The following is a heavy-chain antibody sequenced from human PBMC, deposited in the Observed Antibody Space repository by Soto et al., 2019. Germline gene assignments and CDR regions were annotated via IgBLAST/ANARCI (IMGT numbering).Heavy chain of an antibody. D-gene: IGHD3-22*01. Sequence: QVQLQESGPGLVKPSGTLSLTCAVSGGSISSSNWWSWVRQPPGKGLEWIGEIYHSGSTNYNPSLKSRVNISVDKSKNQFSLKLSSVTAADTAVYYCARDGGTYYYDSGGYPYFDYWGQGTLVTVSS. V-gene: IGHV4-4*02. CDR2: IYHSGST. CDR3: ARDGGTYYYDSGGYPYFDY. J-gene: IGHJ4*02. CDR1: GGSISSSNW.